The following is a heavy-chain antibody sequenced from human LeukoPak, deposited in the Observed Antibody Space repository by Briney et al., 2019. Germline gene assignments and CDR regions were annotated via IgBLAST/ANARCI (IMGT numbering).Heavy chain of an antibody. J-gene: IGHJ4*02. Sequence: PSETLSLTCTVSGGSISSDYWSWIRQPPGKGLEWIGYIYYSGSTNYNPSLESRVTISVDTSKNQFSLKLSSVTAADTAVYYCARVKMGFSNYYFDYWGQGTLVTVSS. CDR3: ARVKMGFSNYYFDY. V-gene: IGHV4-59*01. CDR1: GGSISSDY. CDR2: IYYSGST. D-gene: IGHD2/OR15-2a*01.